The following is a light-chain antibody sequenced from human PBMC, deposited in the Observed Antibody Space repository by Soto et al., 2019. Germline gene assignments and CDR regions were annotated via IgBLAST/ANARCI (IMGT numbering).Light chain of an antibody. Sequence: DIQMTQSPSTLSASVGDRVTITCRARQSISDSLAWYQQKPGKAPDLLISDASSLERGVPSRFSGSGSGTEFTLTISSMQTDDFATYYSQQYNAYSRTLVLRTKVKSK. CDR3: QQYNAYSRT. CDR1: QSISDS. J-gene: IGKJ1*01. V-gene: IGKV1-5*01. CDR2: DAS.